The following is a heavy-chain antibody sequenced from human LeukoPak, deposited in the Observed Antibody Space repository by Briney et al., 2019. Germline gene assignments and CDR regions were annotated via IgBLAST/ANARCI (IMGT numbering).Heavy chain of an antibody. CDR1: GFTFSDYW. CDR3: AREAKVGGALQY. Sequence: GGSLRLSCAASGFTFSDYWMHWVRQAPGKGLVWVSRINTDGSFTIYADSVQGRFTISRDTANNTLFLQMNSLRAEDTAVYYCAREAKVGGALQYWGQGILVTVST. CDR2: INTDGSFT. J-gene: IGHJ4*02. V-gene: IGHV3-74*01. D-gene: IGHD1-26*01.